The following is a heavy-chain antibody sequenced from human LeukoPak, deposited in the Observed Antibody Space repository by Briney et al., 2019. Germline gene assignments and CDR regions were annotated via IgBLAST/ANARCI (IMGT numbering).Heavy chain of an antibody. Sequence: PGGSLRLSCAASGFTFSSYGMHWVRQAPGKGLEWVAVIWYDGSNKYYADSVKGRFTISRDNSKNTLYLQMNSLRAEDTAVYYCARGGAAMVTGYYYYGMDVWGQGTTVTVSS. CDR3: ARGGAAMVTGYYYYGMDV. CDR1: GFTFSSYG. CDR2: IWYDGSNK. V-gene: IGHV3-33*01. D-gene: IGHD5-18*01. J-gene: IGHJ6*02.